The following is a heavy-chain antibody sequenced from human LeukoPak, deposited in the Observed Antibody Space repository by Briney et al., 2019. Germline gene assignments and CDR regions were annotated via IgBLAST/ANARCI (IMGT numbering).Heavy chain of an antibody. CDR1: GYTFTRYG. D-gene: IGHD2-21*02. CDR3: ARVGHIVVVTARGAFDI. CDR2: ISAYNGNT. V-gene: IGHV1-18*01. Sequence: ASVKVSCTASGYTFTRYGISWVRQAPGQGREWMGWISAYNGNTNYAQRLQGRVTMTTDTSTSTAYMELRSLRSDDTAVYYCARVGHIVVVTARGAFDIWGQGTMVTVSS. J-gene: IGHJ3*02.